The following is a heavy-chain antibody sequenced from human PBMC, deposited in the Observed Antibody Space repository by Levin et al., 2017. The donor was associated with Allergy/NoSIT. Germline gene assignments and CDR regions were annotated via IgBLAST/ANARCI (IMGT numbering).Heavy chain of an antibody. CDR3: ARDGRYWTRSSCYGWFDP. CDR2: IYTSGST. CDR1: GDSINGYY. V-gene: IGHV4-4*07. Sequence: SETLSLTCTVSGDSINGYYWSWIRQPAGKGLEWIGHIYTSGSTNYNPSLQSRVTMSVDTSKNQFSLKLSSVTAADTAVSYCARDGRYWTRSSCYGWFDPWGQGTLVTVSS. D-gene: IGHD2-2*01. J-gene: IGHJ5*02.